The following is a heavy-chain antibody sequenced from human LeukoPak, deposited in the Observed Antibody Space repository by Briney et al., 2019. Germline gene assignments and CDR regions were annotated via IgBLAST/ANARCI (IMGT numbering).Heavy chain of an antibody. J-gene: IGHJ3*02. CDR2: IYYSGST. CDR3: ARAPPNWEDAFDI. D-gene: IGHD7-27*01. V-gene: IGHV4-59*01. Sequence: SETLSLTCTVSGGALSSYYWSWIRQPPGKGLEWIGYIYYSGSTKYNPSLKSRVTISVDTSKNQFSLKLSSVTAADTAVYYCARAPPNWEDAFDIWGQGTMVTVSS. CDR1: GGALSSYY.